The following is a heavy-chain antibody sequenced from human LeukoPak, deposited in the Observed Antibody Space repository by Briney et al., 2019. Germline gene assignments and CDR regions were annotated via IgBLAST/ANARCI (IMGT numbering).Heavy chain of an antibody. CDR2: IYSSGNT. J-gene: IGHJ5*02. D-gene: IGHD6-19*01. CDR1: GGSISSYY. V-gene: IGHV4-59*08. Sequence: PSETLSLTCTVSGGSISSYYWSWIRQPPGKGLEWIGYIYSSGNTNYNPSLKSRVTISVDTSKNQFSLNLTSVTAADTAVYHCARHSSSARGWFDPWGQGTLVTVSS. CDR3: ARHSSSARGWFDP.